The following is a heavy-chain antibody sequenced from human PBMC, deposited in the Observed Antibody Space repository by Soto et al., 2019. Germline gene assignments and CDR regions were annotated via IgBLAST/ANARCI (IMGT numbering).Heavy chain of an antibody. V-gene: IGHV3-13*01. CDR3: VRSVRGYGSGMP. CDR1: GFTFSSYD. Sequence: GALRLSCSASGFTFSSYDMHWGRQATGKGLEWVSAIGTAGDTYYPGSVKGRFTISRDNAKNSVFLQMNSLRVEDTALYYCVRSVRGYGSGMPWGRGTVVTVSS. J-gene: IGHJ5*02. CDR2: IGTAGDT. D-gene: IGHD2-15*01.